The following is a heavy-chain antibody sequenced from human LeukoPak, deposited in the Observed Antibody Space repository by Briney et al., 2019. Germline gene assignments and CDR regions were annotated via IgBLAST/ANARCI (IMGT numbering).Heavy chain of an antibody. CDR1: GFTFSSYA. Sequence: GGSLRLSCAASGFTFSSYAMTWVRQAPGQGLEWVSAISGSGGSTYYADSVKGRFTISRDNSKNTLYLQMNTLRAEDTAVYYCAKRCLGYCSGGSYDYWGQGTLVTVSS. V-gene: IGHV3-23*01. J-gene: IGHJ4*02. CDR2: ISGSGGST. D-gene: IGHD2-15*01. CDR3: AKRCLGYCSGGSYDY.